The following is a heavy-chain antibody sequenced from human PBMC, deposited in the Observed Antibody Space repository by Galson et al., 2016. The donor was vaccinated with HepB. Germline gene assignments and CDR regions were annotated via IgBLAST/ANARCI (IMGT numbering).Heavy chain of an antibody. CDR3: AKNYDSSGHTVGAFDI. Sequence: SLRLSCAASGFTFSAYSMNWVRQAPGKGLEWIPYINSGSTTIYYADPVRGRFTISRDNDNYSLYLQMNSLRAEDTAVYYCAKNYDSSGHTVGAFDIWGQGTMVTVSS. D-gene: IGHD3-22*01. CDR1: GFTFSAYS. CDR2: INSGSTTI. V-gene: IGHV3-48*01. J-gene: IGHJ3*02.